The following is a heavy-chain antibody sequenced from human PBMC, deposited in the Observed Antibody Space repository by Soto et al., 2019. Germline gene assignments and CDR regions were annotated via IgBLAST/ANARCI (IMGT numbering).Heavy chain of an antibody. V-gene: IGHV1-69*06. J-gene: IGHJ4*02. CDR1: GGTFSSYA. CDR3: GRGEDSGSYGPLDY. D-gene: IGHD1-26*01. CDR2: IIPIFGTA. Sequence: QVQLVQSGDEVKKPGSSVKVSCTASGGTFSSYAISWVRQAPGQGLEWMGGIIPIFGTANYAQKFQGRVTITADKSTSTAYVELSSLRSEDTAVYYCGRGEDSGSYGPLDYWGQGTLVTVSS.